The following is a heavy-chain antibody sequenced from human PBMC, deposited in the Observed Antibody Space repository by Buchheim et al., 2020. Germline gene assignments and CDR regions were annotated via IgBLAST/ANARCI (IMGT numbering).Heavy chain of an antibody. CDR2: IYYSVST. J-gene: IGHJ4*02. CDR1: GGSISSYY. D-gene: IGHD4-17*01. V-gene: IGHV4-59*01. CDR3: ARADYGDSSGNFDY. Sequence: QVQLQESGPGLVKPSETLSLTCTVSGGSISSYYWSWIRQPPGKGLEWIGYIYYSVSTNYNPSLKSRVTTSVDTAKNQISLKLSSVTAADTAVYYCARADYGDSSGNFDYWGQGTL.